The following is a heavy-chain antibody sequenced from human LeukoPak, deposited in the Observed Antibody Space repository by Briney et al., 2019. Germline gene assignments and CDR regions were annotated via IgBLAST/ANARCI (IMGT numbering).Heavy chain of an antibody. CDR1: GGSLSGYY. Sequence: SETLSLTCAVYGGSLSGYYWTWIRQPPGKGLEWIGEINHSGSTNYNPSLKSRVTMSVDTSRNQFSLKLSSVTAADTAVYYCALIRIWFRETPFDNWGQGTLVTVSS. CDR2: INHSGST. J-gene: IGHJ4*02. CDR3: ALIRIWFRETPFDN. V-gene: IGHV4-34*01. D-gene: IGHD3-10*01.